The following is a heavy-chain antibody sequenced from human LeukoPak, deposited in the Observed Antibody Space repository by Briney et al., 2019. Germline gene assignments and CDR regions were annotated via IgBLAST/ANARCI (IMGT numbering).Heavy chain of an antibody. Sequence: GASVKLSCKASGYTFISYGISWVRQAPGQGLEWVGWISAYNGNTNYAQQFQGRVTMTTDTSTSTAYMELRSLRSDDTAVYYCARGHRTAAFDSTVSDYWGQGTLVTVSS. CDR1: GYTFISYG. CDR2: ISAYNGNT. CDR3: ARGHRTAAFDSTVSDY. D-gene: IGHD3-22*01. J-gene: IGHJ4*02. V-gene: IGHV1-18*01.